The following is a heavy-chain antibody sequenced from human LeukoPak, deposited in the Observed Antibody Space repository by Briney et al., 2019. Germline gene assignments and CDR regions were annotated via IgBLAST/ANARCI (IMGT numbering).Heavy chain of an antibody. CDR3: ARGGPAATLGGDSFDL. J-gene: IGHJ3*01. Sequence: SETLSLTCTVSNDSIASGPYYWSWIRQPPGKGLEWIGYIWQNGYTYYSPSLMGRVSISVDKSKNHFSLRLASVTAAGTAVYFCARGGPAATLGGDSFDLWGQGTMVTVSS. V-gene: IGHV4-30-2*01. CDR2: IWQNGYT. D-gene: IGHD2-15*01. CDR1: NDSIASGPYY.